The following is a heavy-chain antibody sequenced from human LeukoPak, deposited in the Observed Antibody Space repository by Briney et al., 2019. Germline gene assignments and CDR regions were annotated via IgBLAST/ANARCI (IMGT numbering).Heavy chain of an antibody. CDR3: ARDGDIVVVVAAAPYIYYYGMDV. J-gene: IGHJ6*02. D-gene: IGHD2-15*01. CDR2: ISAYNGNT. Sequence: ASVKVSCNASGYTFTSYGISWVRQAPGQGLEWMGWISAYNGNTNYAQKLQGRVTMTTDTSTSTAYMELRSLRSDDTAVYYCARDGDIVVVVAAAPYIYYYGMDVWGQGTTVTVSS. CDR1: GYTFTSYG. V-gene: IGHV1-18*01.